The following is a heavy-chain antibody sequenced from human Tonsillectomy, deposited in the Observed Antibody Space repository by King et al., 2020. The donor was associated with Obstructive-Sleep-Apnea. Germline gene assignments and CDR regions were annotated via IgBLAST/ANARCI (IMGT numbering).Heavy chain of an antibody. CDR2: ISISGSSI. CDR1: GFTFSDCY. D-gene: IGHD1-26*01. Sequence: VQLVESGGGLVKPGGSLRLSCVASGFTFSDCYMSWIRQAPGKGLEWVSYISISGSSIYYADSVKGRFTISRDNAKNSLYLQMSSLRGEDTGVYFCAREKIVGATFFDYWGQGTLVTVSS. J-gene: IGHJ4*02. CDR3: AREKIVGATFFDY. V-gene: IGHV3-11*01.